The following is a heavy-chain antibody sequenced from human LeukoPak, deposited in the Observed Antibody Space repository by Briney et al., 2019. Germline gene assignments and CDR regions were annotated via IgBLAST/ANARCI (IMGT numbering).Heavy chain of an antibody. CDR2: INHSGST. J-gene: IGHJ6*03. CDR3: ARERDTAMDYYYMDV. V-gene: IGHV4-34*01. CDR1: GGSFSGYY. Sequence: PSETLSLTCAVYGGSFSGYYWSWIRQPPGKGLEWIGEINHSGSTNYNPSLKSRVTISVDTSKNQFSLKLSSVTAADTAVYYCARERDTAMDYYYMDVWGKGTTVTASS. D-gene: IGHD5-18*01.